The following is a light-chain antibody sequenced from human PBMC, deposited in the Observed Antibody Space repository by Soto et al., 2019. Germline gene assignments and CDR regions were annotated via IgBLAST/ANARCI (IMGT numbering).Light chain of an antibody. Sequence: EIVLTQSPSTLSLSPGERATLSCMASQSITSSYLAWYQQKPGQAPRLLIYGSSSRATGIPDRFSGSGSGTDFTLTISILEPEDFAVYYCQQYGSSPITFGQGTRLEIK. V-gene: IGKV3-20*01. J-gene: IGKJ5*01. CDR3: QQYGSSPIT. CDR1: QSITSSY. CDR2: GSS.